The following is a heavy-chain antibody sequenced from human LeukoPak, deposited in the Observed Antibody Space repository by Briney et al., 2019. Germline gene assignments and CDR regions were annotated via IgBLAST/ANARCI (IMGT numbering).Heavy chain of an antibody. CDR2: ISYDGSNK. D-gene: IGHD3-9*01. V-gene: IGHV3-30-3*01. Sequence: GGSLRLSCAASGFTFSSYAMHWVRQAPAKGLEWVAVISYDGSNKYYADSVKGRFTISRDNSKNTLYLQMNSLRAEDTAVYYCARNYDILTGYLDYWGQGTLVTVSS. CDR1: GFTFSSYA. J-gene: IGHJ4*02. CDR3: ARNYDILTGYLDY.